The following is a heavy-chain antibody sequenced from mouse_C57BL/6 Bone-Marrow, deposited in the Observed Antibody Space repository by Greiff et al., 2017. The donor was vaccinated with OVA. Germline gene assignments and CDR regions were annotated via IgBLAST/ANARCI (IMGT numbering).Heavy chain of an antibody. CDR2: IYPGDGDT. CDR3: ARYDGYYVNWYFDV. V-gene: IGHV1-82*01. J-gene: IGHJ1*03. D-gene: IGHD2-3*01. CDR1: GYAFSSSW. Sequence: VQLQQPGAELVKPGASVKMSCKASGYAFSSSWMNWVKQRPGKGLEWIGRIYPGDGDTNYNGKFKGKATLTADKSSSTAYMQLSSLTSEDSAVYFCARYDGYYVNWYFDVWGTGTTVTVSS.